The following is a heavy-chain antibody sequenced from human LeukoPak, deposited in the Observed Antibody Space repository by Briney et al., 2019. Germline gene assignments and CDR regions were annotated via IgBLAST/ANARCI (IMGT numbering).Heavy chain of an antibody. CDR2: INPNSGGT. D-gene: IGHD1-1*01. V-gene: IGHV1-2*02. CDR3: ARESRDTAWSLDL. CDR1: GGTFSSYA. Sequence: VASVKVSCKASGGTFSSYAISWVRQAPGQGLEWMGWINPNSGGTNFAQKFQGRVTMTRDTSINTVYMELSSLRSDDTAVYYCARESRDTAWSLDLWGQGTLVTVSS. J-gene: IGHJ4*02.